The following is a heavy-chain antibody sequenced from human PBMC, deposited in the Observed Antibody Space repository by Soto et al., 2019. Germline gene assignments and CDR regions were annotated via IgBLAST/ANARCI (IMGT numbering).Heavy chain of an antibody. V-gene: IGHV3-49*03. CDR3: TRDQLWFGDPSWFDP. CDR2: IRSKAYGGTT. CDR1: GFTFGDYA. D-gene: IGHD3-10*01. Sequence: GGSLRLSCTASGFTFGDYAMSWFRQAPGKGLEWVGFIRSKAYGGTTEYAASVKGRFTISRDDSKSIAYLQMNSLKTEDTAVYYCTRDQLWFGDPSWFDPWGQGTLVTVSS. J-gene: IGHJ5*02.